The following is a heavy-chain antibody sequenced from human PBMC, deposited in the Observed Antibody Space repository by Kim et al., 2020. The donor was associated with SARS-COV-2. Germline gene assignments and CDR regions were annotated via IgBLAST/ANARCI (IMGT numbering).Heavy chain of an antibody. J-gene: IGHJ5*02. Sequence: STIYYADSVKGRFTISRDNAKNSLYLQMNSLRAEDTAVYYCAREGGGFDPWGQGTLVTVSS. V-gene: IGHV3-48*03. CDR2: STI. CDR3: AREGGGFDP. D-gene: IGHD2-15*01.